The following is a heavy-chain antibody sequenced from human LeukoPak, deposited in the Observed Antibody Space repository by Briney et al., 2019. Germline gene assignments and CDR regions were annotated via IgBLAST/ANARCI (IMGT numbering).Heavy chain of an antibody. V-gene: IGHV4-39*01. CDR2: IYYSGST. D-gene: IGHD6-19*01. CDR3: ARQQWLVKSYYSDY. J-gene: IGHJ4*02. CDR1: GGSISSSSYY. Sequence: SETLSLTCTVSGGSISSSSYYWGWIRQPPGKGLEWIGSIYYSGSTYYNPSLKSRVTISVDTSKNQFSLKLSSVTAADTAVYYCARQQWLVKSYYSDYWGQGTLVTVSS.